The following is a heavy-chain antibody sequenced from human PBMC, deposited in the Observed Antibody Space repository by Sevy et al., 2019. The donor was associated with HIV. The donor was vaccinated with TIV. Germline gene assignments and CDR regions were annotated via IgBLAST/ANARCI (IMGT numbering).Heavy chain of an antibody. D-gene: IGHD3-22*01. J-gene: IGHJ4*02. Sequence: GESLKISCKVSGYTLTKLSMHWVRQAPGKGLEWMGSFDPEDGETIHAQRFQGRLSMTEDTSTETAYMEMSSLNSEDTAVYYCATTKDYYANSGDPFDYWGQGSLVTVSS. CDR1: GYTLTKLS. CDR2: FDPEDGET. CDR3: ATTKDYYANSGDPFDY. V-gene: IGHV1-24*01.